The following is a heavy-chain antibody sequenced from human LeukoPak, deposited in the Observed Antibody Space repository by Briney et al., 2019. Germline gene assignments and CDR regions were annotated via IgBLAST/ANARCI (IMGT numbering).Heavy chain of an antibody. CDR2: VSGSGSIT. CDR1: GFTFSSYT. Sequence: GGSLRLSCAASGFTFSSYTMSWVRQAPGRGLRWVSAVSGSGSITSHSDSVRGRFTISRDNSKSTLYLQMNSLRAEDTAVYYCARERVGVLGYYYYGMDVWGQGTTVTVSS. CDR3: ARERVGVLGYYYYGMDV. D-gene: IGHD3-3*01. J-gene: IGHJ6*02. V-gene: IGHV3-23*01.